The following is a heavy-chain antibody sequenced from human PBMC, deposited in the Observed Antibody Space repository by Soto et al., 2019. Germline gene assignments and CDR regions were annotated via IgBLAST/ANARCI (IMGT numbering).Heavy chain of an antibody. CDR1: GYTFTSYA. Sequence: EAAVKVSCKASGYTFTSYAMHWVRQAPGQRLEWMGWINAGNGNTKYSQKFQGRVTITRDTSASTAYMELSSLRSEDTAVYHCARDSFDSSGWYGDYWGQGTMVTVYS. V-gene: IGHV1-3*01. J-gene: IGHJ4*02. CDR3: ARDSFDSSGWYGDY. D-gene: IGHD6-19*01. CDR2: INAGNGNT.